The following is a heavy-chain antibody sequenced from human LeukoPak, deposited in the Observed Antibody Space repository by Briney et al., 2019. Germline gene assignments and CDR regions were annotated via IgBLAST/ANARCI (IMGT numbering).Heavy chain of an antibody. Sequence: SETLSLTCTVSGGSISSNYWNWIRQPAGKGLEWIGRIYTSGSTNYNPSLMSRLTMSVDASKNQFFLNLSSVTAADTAVYYCARVYRGSGGAFDIWGQGTLVTVSS. V-gene: IGHV4-4*07. J-gene: IGHJ3*02. D-gene: IGHD6-19*01. CDR2: IYTSGST. CDR1: GGSISSNY. CDR3: ARVYRGSGGAFDI.